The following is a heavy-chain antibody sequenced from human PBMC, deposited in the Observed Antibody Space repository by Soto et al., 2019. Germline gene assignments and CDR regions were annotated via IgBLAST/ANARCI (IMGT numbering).Heavy chain of an antibody. CDR1: GGSISNYY. J-gene: IGHJ4*02. D-gene: IGHD3-9*01. V-gene: IGHV4-59*01. CDR2: IYYSGST. CDR3: AGGPLRYFDWLDYFEY. Sequence: QVQLQESGPGLVKPSETLSLTCTVSGGSISNYYWSWIRQPPGKGLEWIGYIYYSGSTNYNPSLKSRVTISVDTSKNQFSLKLSSVTAADTAVYYCAGGPLRYFDWLDYFEYWGQGTLVTVSS.